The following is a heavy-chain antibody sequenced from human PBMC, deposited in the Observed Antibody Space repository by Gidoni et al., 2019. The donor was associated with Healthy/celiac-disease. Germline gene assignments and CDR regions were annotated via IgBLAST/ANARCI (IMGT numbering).Heavy chain of an antibody. CDR3: ARARNYYGSGIDDY. V-gene: IGHV3-30-3*01. CDR2: ISYDGSNK. CDR1: GFTFSSYA. D-gene: IGHD3-10*01. J-gene: IGHJ4*02. Sequence: QVQLVESGGGVVQPGRSLRLSCAASGFTFSSYAMHWVRQAPGKGLEWGAVISYDGSNKYYADSVKGRFTISRDNSKNTLYLQMNSLRAEDTAVYYCARARNYYGSGIDDYWGQGTLVTVSS.